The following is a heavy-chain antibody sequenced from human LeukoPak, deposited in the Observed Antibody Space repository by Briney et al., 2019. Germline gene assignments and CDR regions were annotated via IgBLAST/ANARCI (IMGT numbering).Heavy chain of an antibody. CDR3: ARRRYQGLYFDY. J-gene: IGHJ4*02. V-gene: IGHV5-51*01. Sequence: GESLQISCKGSGYTFTSYWIGWVRQLPGKGLEWMGSIYPGDSDIRYSPSFQGQVTISVDKSINTAYLQWSSLKAPDGAMYYCARRRYQGLYFDYWGQGTLVTVSS. D-gene: IGHD2-2*01. CDR2: IYPGDSDI. CDR1: GYTFTSYW.